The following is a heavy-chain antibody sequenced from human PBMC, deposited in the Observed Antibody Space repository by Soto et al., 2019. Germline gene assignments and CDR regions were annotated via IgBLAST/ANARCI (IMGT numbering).Heavy chain of an antibody. V-gene: IGHV1-18*01. CDR1: GYTFTSYG. Sequence: ASVKVSCKASGYTFTSYGISWVRQAPGQGLEWMGWISAYNGITNYAQKLQGRVTMTTDTSTSTAYMELRSLRSDDTAVYYCARDSLYYYGSGSYTWFDPWGQGTLVTVSS. D-gene: IGHD3-10*01. CDR3: ARDSLYYYGSGSYTWFDP. J-gene: IGHJ5*02. CDR2: ISAYNGIT.